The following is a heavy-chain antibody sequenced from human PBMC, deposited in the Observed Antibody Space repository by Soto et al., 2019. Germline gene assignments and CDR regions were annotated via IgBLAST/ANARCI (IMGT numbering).Heavy chain of an antibody. D-gene: IGHD3-3*01. J-gene: IGHJ4*02. V-gene: IGHV2-5*01. CDR2: IYWNDDK. Sequence: SGPTLVNPTQTLTLTCTFSGFSLSTSGVGVGWIRQPPGKALEWLALIYWNDDKRYSPYLKSTLTITKDTSKNQVVLTMTNMDPVDTSTYYCAHILRITIFGVVPTTHYLDYWGQGTLVTVSS. CDR3: AHILRITIFGVVPTTHYLDY. CDR1: GFSLSTSGVG.